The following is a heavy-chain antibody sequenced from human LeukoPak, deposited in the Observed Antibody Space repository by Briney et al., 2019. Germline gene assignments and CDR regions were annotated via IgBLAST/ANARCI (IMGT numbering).Heavy chain of an antibody. CDR2: IYYSGST. Sequence: SETLSLTCAVYGGSFSGYYWSWIRQPPGKGLEWIGYIYYSGSTNYNPSLKSRVTISVDTSKDQFSLKLSSVTAADTAVYYCARGRRGMDVWGQGTTVTVSS. V-gene: IGHV4-59*01. CDR3: ARGRRGMDV. J-gene: IGHJ6*02. CDR1: GGSFSGYY.